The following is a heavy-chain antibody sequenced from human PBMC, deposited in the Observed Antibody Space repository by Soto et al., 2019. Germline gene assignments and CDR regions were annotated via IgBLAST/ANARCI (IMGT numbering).Heavy chain of an antibody. CDR3: ARTPVRGTAMVIRYGMDV. D-gene: IGHD5-18*01. J-gene: IGHJ6*02. V-gene: IGHV3-21*01. CDR2: ISSSSSYI. CDR1: GFTFSSYS. Sequence: GGSLRLSCAASGFTFSSYSMNWVRQAPGKGLEWVSSISSSSSYIYYADSVKGRFTISRDNAKNSLYLQMNSLRTEDTAVYYCARTPVRGTAMVIRYGMDVWGQGTTVTVSS.